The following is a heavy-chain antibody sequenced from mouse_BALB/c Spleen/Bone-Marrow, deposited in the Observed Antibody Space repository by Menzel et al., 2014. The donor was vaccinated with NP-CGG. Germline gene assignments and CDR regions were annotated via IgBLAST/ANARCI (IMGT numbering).Heavy chain of an antibody. V-gene: IGHV1-82*01. J-gene: IGHJ4*01. Sequence: QVQLQQSGPELVKPGASVKISCKASGYAFSSSWMSWVKQRPGQGLEWIGRIFPGDGDTYYNGKFKGKATLTADKSSSTAYMQLSSLTSVDSAVYFCARSDGYRAMDYWGQGTSVTVSS. CDR3: ARSDGYRAMDY. D-gene: IGHD2-3*01. CDR1: GYAFSSSW. CDR2: IFPGDGDT.